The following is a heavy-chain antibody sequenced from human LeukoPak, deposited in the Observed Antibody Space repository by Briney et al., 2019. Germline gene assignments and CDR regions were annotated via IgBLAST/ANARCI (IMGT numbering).Heavy chain of an antibody. J-gene: IGHJ3*02. Sequence: GGSLRLSCAVSGFTFSDYAMHWVRQAPGKGLEWVAIISYVGSNKYYADSVKGRFTISRDNSKNTLYLQMNSLSAEDTAVYYCAKPYGSGSYSAPDGFDIWGQGTMVTVSS. CDR3: AKPYGSGSYSAPDGFDI. CDR1: GFTFSDYA. D-gene: IGHD3-10*01. CDR2: ISYVGSNK. V-gene: IGHV3-30*18.